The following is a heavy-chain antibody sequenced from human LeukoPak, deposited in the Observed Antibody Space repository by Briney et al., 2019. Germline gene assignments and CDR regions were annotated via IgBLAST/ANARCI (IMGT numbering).Heavy chain of an antibody. CDR2: IKQGGTEK. J-gene: IGHJ4*02. CDR1: GFSFTTYW. D-gene: IGHD3-10*01. Sequence: PGESLRLSCAASGFSFTTYWMGWVRQAPGKGLEWVANIKQGGTEKYYVDSVMGRFTISRDNAKNSLYLQMNSLRVEDTAMYYCAKLAKYFYGSETYYFFEHWGQGTPVTASS. CDR3: AKLAKYFYGSETYYFFEH. V-gene: IGHV3-7*01.